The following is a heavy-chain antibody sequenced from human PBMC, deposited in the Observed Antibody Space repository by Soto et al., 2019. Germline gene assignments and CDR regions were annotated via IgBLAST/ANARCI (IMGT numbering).Heavy chain of an antibody. CDR2: IYSGGST. CDR3: ARDIPTVTSLGAFDI. Sequence: EVQLVESGGGLIQPGGSLRLSCAASGFTVSSNYMSWVRQAPGKGLEWVSVIYSGGSTYYADSVKGRFTISRDNSKNTLYLQMNSLRAEDTAVYYSARDIPTVTSLGAFDIWGQRTMVTVSS. V-gene: IGHV3-53*01. J-gene: IGHJ3*02. CDR1: GFTVSSNY. D-gene: IGHD4-17*01.